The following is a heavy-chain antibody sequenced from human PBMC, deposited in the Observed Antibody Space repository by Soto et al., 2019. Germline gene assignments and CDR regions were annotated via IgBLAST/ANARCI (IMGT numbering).Heavy chain of an antibody. D-gene: IGHD3-10*01. J-gene: IGHJ4*02. CDR2: IWYDGNNK. CDR1: GFTFSSYG. V-gene: IGHV3-33*01. Sequence: QVQLVESGGGVVQPGRSLRLSCAASGFTFSSYGMHWVRQAPGKGLEWVAVIWYDGNNKYYADSVKGRITISRDNSKNAMYREMNSLRAEDTAVYYCARGGFRDRGESLDYFDYWGQGTLVTVSS. CDR3: ARGGFRDRGESLDYFDY.